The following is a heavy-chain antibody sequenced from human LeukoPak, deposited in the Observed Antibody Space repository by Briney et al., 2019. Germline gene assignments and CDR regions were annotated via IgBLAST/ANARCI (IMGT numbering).Heavy chain of an antibody. J-gene: IGHJ4*02. CDR3: ARCVTRAPPDY. CDR1: GGSFSGYY. CDR2: IYYSGST. D-gene: IGHD5-18*01. V-gene: IGHV4-34*01. Sequence: PSETLSLTCAVYGGSFSGYYWSWIRQPPGKGLEWIGSIYYSGSTYYNPSLKSRVTISVDTSKNQFSLKLSSVTAADTAVYYCARCVTRAPPDYWGQGTLVTVSS.